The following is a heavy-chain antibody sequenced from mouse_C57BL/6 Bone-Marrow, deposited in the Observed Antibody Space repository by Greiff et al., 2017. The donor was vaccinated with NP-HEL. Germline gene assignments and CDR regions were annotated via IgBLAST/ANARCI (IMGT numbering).Heavy chain of an antibody. Sequence: EVQLQQSGPVLVKPGAPVKLSCKASGYTFFDYYLNWVKQSHGTSLEWIGVITPYNGGTSYIQKFKGKATLTVAKSSSTAYMELNSLTSEDSAVYYCARRGILYRYFDVWGTGTTVTVSS. CDR1: GYTFFDYY. CDR3: ARRGILYRYFDV. J-gene: IGHJ1*03. V-gene: IGHV1-19*01. CDR2: ITPYNGGT.